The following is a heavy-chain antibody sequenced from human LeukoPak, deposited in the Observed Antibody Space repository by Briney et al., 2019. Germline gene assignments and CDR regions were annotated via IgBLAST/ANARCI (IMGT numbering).Heavy chain of an antibody. CDR1: GFTFSGSA. J-gene: IGHJ4*02. V-gene: IGHV3-73*01. D-gene: IGHD2-15*01. CDR3: TRHQVEGFDY. CDR2: IRSKANSYAT. Sequence: GGSLKLSCAASGFTFSGSAMHWVRQASGKGLEWVGRIRSKANSYATAYAASVKGRFTISRDDSKNTAYLQMNSLKTEDTAVYYCTRHQVEGFDYWGQGTLVTVSS.